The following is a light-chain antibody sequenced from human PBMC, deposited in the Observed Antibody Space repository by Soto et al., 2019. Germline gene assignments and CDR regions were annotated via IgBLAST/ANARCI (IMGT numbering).Light chain of an antibody. V-gene: IGLV2-23*01. CDR1: GSDVGNYNL. CDR2: EGS. Sequence: QSVLTQPASVSGSPGQSITISCTGTGSDVGNYNLVSWYQQHPGKAPKLMIYEGSKRPSGVSNRFSGSKSGNTASLTISGLQAEDEADYFCCSHAASSTYVVFGGGTKLTVL. J-gene: IGLJ2*01. CDR3: CSHAASSTYVV.